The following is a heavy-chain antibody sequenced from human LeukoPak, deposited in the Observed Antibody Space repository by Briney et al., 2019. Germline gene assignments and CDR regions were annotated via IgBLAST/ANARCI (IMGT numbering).Heavy chain of an antibody. J-gene: IGHJ4*02. Sequence: GVLRLSCAASGFTFSSYAMSWVRQAPGKGLEWVSAISGSGGNTYYIDSVKGRFTISRDNSKNTLDLQMNSLRAEDTAVYYCAKDGRRISMIGVVRRGHYFDYWGQGILVTVSS. D-gene: IGHD3-22*01. CDR3: AKDGRRISMIGVVRRGHYFDY. CDR1: GFTFSSYA. V-gene: IGHV3-23*01. CDR2: ISGSGGNT.